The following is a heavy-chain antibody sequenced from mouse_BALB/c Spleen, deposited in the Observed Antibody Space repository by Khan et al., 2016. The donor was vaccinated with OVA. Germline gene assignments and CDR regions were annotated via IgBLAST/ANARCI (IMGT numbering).Heavy chain of an antibody. Sequence: QVQLQQPGPGLVAPSPSLSITCTISGFSLTSYGIHWVRQPPGKGLEWLVVIWSDGSTTYNSTLTSSLTITQDNSKSHVFLKMNSLQTDDTAMYYYARQHYYHNYALDYWGQGTSVTVSS. CDR1: GFSLTSYG. J-gene: IGHJ4*01. CDR2: IWSDGST. D-gene: IGHD2-1*01. CDR3: ARQHYYHNYALDY. V-gene: IGHV2-6-1*01.